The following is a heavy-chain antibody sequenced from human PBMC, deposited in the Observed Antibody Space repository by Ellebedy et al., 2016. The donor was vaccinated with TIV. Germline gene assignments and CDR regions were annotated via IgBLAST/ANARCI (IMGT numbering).Heavy chain of an antibody. CDR3: ARGSSFAGPQLVDWFDP. CDR1: GDSISSGTYY. J-gene: IGHJ5*02. Sequence: SETLSLTXTVSGDSISSGTYYWSWIRQPAGEGLEWIGRIYTSGTTNYNPSLKSRVTISVDTSKNQFSLKLSSVTAADTAVYYCARGSSFAGPQLVDWFDPWGQGTLVTVSS. D-gene: IGHD1-1*01. CDR2: IYTSGTT. V-gene: IGHV4-61*02.